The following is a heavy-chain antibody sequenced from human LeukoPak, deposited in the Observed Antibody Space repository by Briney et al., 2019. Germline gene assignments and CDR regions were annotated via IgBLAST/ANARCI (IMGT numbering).Heavy chain of an antibody. J-gene: IGHJ3*02. CDR1: GGSISSYY. Sequence: SETLSPTCTVSGGSISSYYWSWIRQPPGKGLEWVGYIYYSGSTNYNPSLKSRVTISVDTSKNQFSLKLSSVTAADTAVYYCARAGRDGYNWDAFDIWGQGTMVTVSS. CDR2: IYYSGST. D-gene: IGHD5-24*01. CDR3: ARAGRDGYNWDAFDI. V-gene: IGHV4-59*01.